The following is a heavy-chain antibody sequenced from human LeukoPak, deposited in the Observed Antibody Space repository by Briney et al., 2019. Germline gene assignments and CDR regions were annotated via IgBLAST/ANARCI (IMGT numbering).Heavy chain of an antibody. CDR1: GGSISSGGYS. Sequence: SETLSLTCAVSGGSISSGGYSWSWIRQPPGKGLEWIGYIFYSGSTNYIPSLKSRVTISVDTSKNQFSLKLSSVTAADTAVYYCARDGVANAFDIWGQGTMVTVSS. V-gene: IGHV4-61*08. CDR3: ARDGVANAFDI. J-gene: IGHJ3*02. D-gene: IGHD2-8*01. CDR2: IFYSGST.